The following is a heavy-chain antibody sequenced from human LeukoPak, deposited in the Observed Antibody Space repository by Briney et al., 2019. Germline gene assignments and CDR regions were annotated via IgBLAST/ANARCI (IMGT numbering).Heavy chain of an antibody. Sequence: ASVNVSCKASGYTFTSYSYGINWVRQATGQGLEWMGWMNPNSGNTGYAQKFQGRVTMTRNTSISTAYMELSSLRSEDTAVYYCARVSYDILTGYPNWFDPWGQGTLVTVSS. V-gene: IGHV1-8*02. D-gene: IGHD3-9*01. J-gene: IGHJ5*02. CDR3: ARVSYDILTGYPNWFDP. CDR2: MNPNSGNT. CDR1: GYTFTSYSYG.